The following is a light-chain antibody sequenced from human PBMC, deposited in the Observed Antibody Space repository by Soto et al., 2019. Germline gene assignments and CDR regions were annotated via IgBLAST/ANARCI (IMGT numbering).Light chain of an antibody. CDR3: QSYHSSLSASYV. J-gene: IGLJ1*01. CDR1: SSNIGAGYE. CDR2: GNT. Sequence: QSALTQPPSVSGAPGQRVTISCTGSSSNIGAGYEVHWYQHLPGKAPKLLIYGNTNRPSGVPDRFSGSKSGTSASLAITGLQAEDEADYYCQSYHSSLSASYVFGGGTKLTVL. V-gene: IGLV1-40*01.